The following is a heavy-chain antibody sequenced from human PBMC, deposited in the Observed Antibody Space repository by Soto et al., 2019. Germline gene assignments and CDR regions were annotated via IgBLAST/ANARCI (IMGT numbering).Heavy chain of an antibody. J-gene: IGHJ4*02. V-gene: IGHV3-30*03. Sequence: ESVGGVVQPGRSLRLSCAASGFTFSSYGMHWVRQAPGKGLEWVAVISYDGSNNYYGDSVKGRFTISRDDSKKTLYLQMNSLRPEDTAVYHCARDGQWELLSWYFDYWGQGTLVTVSS. CDR3: ARDGQWELLSWYFDY. CDR2: ISYDGSNN. CDR1: GFTFSSYG. D-gene: IGHD1-26*01.